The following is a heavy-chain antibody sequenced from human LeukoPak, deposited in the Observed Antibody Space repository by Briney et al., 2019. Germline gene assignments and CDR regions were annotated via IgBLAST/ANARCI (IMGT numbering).Heavy chain of an antibody. D-gene: IGHD6-19*01. CDR3: ARDLDSSGWYAFDI. J-gene: IGHJ3*02. Sequence: GGSLRLSCAAPGFSFSSYSMNWVAEALGKGLGWVSSISSSSSYIYYADSVKGRFTISRDNAKNSLYLQMNSLRAEDTAVYYCARDLDSSGWYAFDIWGQGTMVTVSS. V-gene: IGHV3-21*01. CDR2: ISSSSSYI. CDR1: GFSFSSYS.